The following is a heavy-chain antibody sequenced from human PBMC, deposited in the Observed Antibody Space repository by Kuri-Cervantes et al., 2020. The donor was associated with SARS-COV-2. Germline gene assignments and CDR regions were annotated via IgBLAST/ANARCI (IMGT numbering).Heavy chain of an antibody. Sequence: SETLSLTCTVSGGSISSTNHYWDWIRQPPGKGLEWIGSIYYSGTTYYNPSLKSRVTISVDTSKNQFSLKLSSVTAADTAVYYCARADPVTHLFDYWGQGTLVTVSS. CDR3: ARADPVTHLFDY. J-gene: IGHJ4*02. D-gene: IGHD4-17*01. CDR2: IYYSGTT. CDR1: GGSISSTNHY. V-gene: IGHV4-39*01.